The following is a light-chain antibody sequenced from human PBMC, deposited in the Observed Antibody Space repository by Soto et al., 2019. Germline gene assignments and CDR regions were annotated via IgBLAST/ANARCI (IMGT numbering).Light chain of an antibody. CDR1: QSVSSY. CDR2: DAS. J-gene: IGKJ2*01. Sequence: EIVLTQSPATLSLSPGERATLSCRASQSVSSYLAWYQQKPGQAPRLPIYDASNRATGTPARFSGSGSGTDFPLTISSLEPEDFAVYYCQQRSNWPYTFGQGTKLEIK. V-gene: IGKV3-11*01. CDR3: QQRSNWPYT.